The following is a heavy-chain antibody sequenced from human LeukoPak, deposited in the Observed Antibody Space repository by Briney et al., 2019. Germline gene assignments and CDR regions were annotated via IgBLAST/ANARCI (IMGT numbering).Heavy chain of an antibody. V-gene: IGHV4-4*02. J-gene: IGHJ5*02. Sequence: SETLSLTCAVSGGSISSSNWWSWIRQPPGKGLEWIGEIYHSGSTYYNPSLKSRVTISVDTSKNQFSLKLSSVTAADTAVYYCARAVEYSSSHWFDPWGQGTLVTVSS. D-gene: IGHD6-6*01. CDR3: ARAVEYSSSHWFDP. CDR1: GGSISSSNW. CDR2: IYHSGST.